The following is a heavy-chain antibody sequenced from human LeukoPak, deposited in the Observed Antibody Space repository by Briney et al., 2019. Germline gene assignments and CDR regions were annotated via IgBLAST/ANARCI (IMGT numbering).Heavy chain of an antibody. V-gene: IGHV4-34*01. Sequence: PPETLSLTCAVYGGSLSGYYWSWIRQPPGKGLEWIGEINHSGSTNYNPSLKSRVTISVDTSKNQFSLKLSSVTAADTAVYYCARGEGIVATIALDYWGQGTLVTVSS. D-gene: IGHD5-12*01. CDR1: GGSLSGYY. CDR3: ARGEGIVATIALDY. CDR2: INHSGST. J-gene: IGHJ4*02.